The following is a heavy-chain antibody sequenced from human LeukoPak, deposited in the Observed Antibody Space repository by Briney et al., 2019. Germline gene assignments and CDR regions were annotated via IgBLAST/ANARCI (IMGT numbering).Heavy chain of an antibody. V-gene: IGHV3-74*01. CDR1: GFTFSSYS. D-gene: IGHD1-26*01. CDR3: ARDRGWGEPLGY. J-gene: IGHJ4*02. CDR2: INSDGSST. Sequence: PGGSLRLSCAASGFTFSSYSMNWVRQAPGKGLVWVSRINSDGSSTSYADSVKGRFTISRDNAKNTLYLQMNSLRAEDTAVYYCARDRGWGEPLGYWGQGTLVTVSS.